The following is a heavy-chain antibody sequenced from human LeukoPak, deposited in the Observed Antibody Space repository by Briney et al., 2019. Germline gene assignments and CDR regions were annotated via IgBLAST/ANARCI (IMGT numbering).Heavy chain of an antibody. D-gene: IGHD3-22*01. V-gene: IGHV3-21*01. CDR1: GFTFSSYS. CDR2: ISSSSSYI. CDR3: ARAEGDSSGYYLD. J-gene: IGHJ4*02. Sequence: GGSLRLSCAASGFTFSSYSMNWVRQAPGKGLEWVSSISSSSSYIYYADSVKGRFTISRDNAKNSLYLQMNSLRAEDTAVYYCARAEGDSSGYYLDWGQGTLVTVSS.